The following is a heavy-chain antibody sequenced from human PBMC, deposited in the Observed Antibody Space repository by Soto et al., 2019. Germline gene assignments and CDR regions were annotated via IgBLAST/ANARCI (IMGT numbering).Heavy chain of an antibody. Sequence: SETLSLTCTVSDGSISTYYWIWIRQPPGKGLEWIGYIHYSGSTNYNPSLKSRVTISVDTSKNQFSLNLSSVTAADTAVYYCARVMVRGRYGLDVWGQGTTVTVS. J-gene: IGHJ6*02. D-gene: IGHD3-10*01. V-gene: IGHV4-59*01. CDR2: IHYSGST. CDR1: DGSISTYY. CDR3: ARVMVRGRYGLDV.